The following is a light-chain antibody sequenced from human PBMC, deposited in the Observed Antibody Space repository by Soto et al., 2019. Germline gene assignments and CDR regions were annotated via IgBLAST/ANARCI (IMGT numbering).Light chain of an antibody. CDR3: QQSYITPYT. CDR2: AAS. Sequence: DFQRTESPSSLSAAVGDTVTITCRASQSISVHLNWYQQKPGKVPKLLIYAASNLQSGVPLRFSGSGSETDFALTISSLQPEDFATYYCQQSYITPYTFGQGTKLEIK. CDR1: QSISVH. V-gene: IGKV1-39*01. J-gene: IGKJ2*01.